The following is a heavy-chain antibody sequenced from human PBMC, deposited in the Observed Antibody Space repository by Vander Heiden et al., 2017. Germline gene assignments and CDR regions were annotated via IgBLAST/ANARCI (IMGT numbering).Heavy chain of an antibody. V-gene: IGHV3-7*01. J-gene: IGHJ4*02. Sequence: EVQLVESGGGLVQPGGSLRLSCAASGFTFSSYWMSWVRQAPGKGLEWVANIKHDGSEKFYVDSVKGRFTISRDNAKNSLYLQMNSLRAEDTAVYYSARSRGFSDYDVVSFWGQGTLVTVSS. CDR2: IKHDGSEK. CDR1: GFTFSSYW. CDR3: ARSRGFSDYDVVSF. D-gene: IGHD5-12*01.